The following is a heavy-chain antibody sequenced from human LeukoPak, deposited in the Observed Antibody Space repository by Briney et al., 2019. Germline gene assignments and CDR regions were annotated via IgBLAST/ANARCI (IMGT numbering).Heavy chain of an antibody. Sequence: SETLSLTCTVSGGSISSGGYYWSWIRQHPGKGLEWIGYIYYSGSTYYNPSLKSRDTISVDTSKNQFSLKLSSVTAADTAVYYCARARDYGGNWHYYYYMDVWGKGTTVTVSS. CDR1: GGSISSGGYY. CDR2: IYYSGST. V-gene: IGHV4-31*03. J-gene: IGHJ6*03. CDR3: ARARDYGGNWHYYYYMDV. D-gene: IGHD4-23*01.